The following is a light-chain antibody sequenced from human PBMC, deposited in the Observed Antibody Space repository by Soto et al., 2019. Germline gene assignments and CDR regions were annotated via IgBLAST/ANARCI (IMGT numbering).Light chain of an antibody. CDR3: AAWDDSLSCWV. Sequence: QSVLTQPPSASGTPGQRVTISCSGSSSNIGSNYVYWYQQLPGTAPKLLIYANNQRPSGVPDRFSGSKSGASASLAISGLRSEDEADYYCAAWDDSLSCWVFGGGTQLTVL. CDR1: SSNIGSNY. CDR2: ANN. J-gene: IGLJ3*02. V-gene: IGLV1-47*01.